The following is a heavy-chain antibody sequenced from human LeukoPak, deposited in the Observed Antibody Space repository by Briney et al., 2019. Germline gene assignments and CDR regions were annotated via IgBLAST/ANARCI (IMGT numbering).Heavy chain of an antibody. J-gene: IGHJ6*03. V-gene: IGHV3-11*01. CDR3: ARVSYSPRFAEYYYYYMDV. D-gene: IGHD3-10*01. CDR1: GFTFSDYY. Sequence: GVSLRLSCAASGFTFSDYYMSWIRQAPGKGREGVLYISSNGSTIYYADSVKGRFTISRDNAKNSLYLQMNSLRAEDTAVYYCARVSYSPRFAEYYYYYMDVWGKGTTVTVSS. CDR2: ISSNGSTI.